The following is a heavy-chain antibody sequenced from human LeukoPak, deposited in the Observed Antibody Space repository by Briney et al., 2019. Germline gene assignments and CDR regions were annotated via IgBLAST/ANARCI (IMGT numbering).Heavy chain of an antibody. J-gene: IGHJ6*02. D-gene: IGHD3-10*01. CDR1: GFTVSSNY. Sequence: GGSLRLSCAASGFTVSSNYMSWVRQAPGKGLEWVSVIYSGGSTYYADSVKGRFAISRDNSKNTLYLQMNSLRAEDTAVYYCARAPQYYYGSGSPRYYYYGMDVWGQGTTVTVSS. CDR2: IYSGGST. CDR3: ARAPQYYYGSGSPRYYYYGMDV. V-gene: IGHV3-66*01.